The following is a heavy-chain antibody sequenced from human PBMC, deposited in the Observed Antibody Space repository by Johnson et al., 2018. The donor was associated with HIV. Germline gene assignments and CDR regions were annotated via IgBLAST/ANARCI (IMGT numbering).Heavy chain of an antibody. CDR1: GFTFSSYA. Sequence: EVQLVEYGGGLVQPGGSLRLSCAASGFTFSSYAMSWVRQAPGKGLEWVGRIKSTSDDGTTDYATPVKGRFTISRDDSQATLYLQMNSLRTEDTAVYYCSTGDIVVMVGETLLPLHDAFDIWGQGTMVTVSS. D-gene: IGHD2-8*01. V-gene: IGHV3-15*01. J-gene: IGHJ3*02. CDR3: STGDIVVMVGETLLPLHDAFDI. CDR2: IKSTSDDGTT.